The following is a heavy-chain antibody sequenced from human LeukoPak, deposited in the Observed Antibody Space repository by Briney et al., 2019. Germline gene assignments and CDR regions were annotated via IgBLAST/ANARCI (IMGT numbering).Heavy chain of an antibody. CDR2: MNPNSGNT. CDR3: ARDLLWFGSATTNWFDP. J-gene: IGHJ5*02. D-gene: IGHD3-10*01. Sequence: ASVKVSCKASGYTFTSYDINWVRQATGQGLEWMGWMNPNSGNTGYAQKFQGRVTMTWNTSISTAYMELSSLRSEDTAVYYCARDLLWFGSATTNWFDPWGQGTLVTVSS. CDR1: GYTFTSYD. V-gene: IGHV1-8*01.